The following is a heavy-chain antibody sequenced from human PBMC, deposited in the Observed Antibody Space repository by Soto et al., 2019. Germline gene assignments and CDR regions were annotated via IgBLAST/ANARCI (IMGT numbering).Heavy chain of an antibody. CDR2: MNPNSGNT. D-gene: IGHD2-2*01. CDR1: RYTSTSYD. Sequence: GAPVKVSFKASRYTSTSYDINWVRQATGQGLEWMGWMNPNSGNTGYAQKFQGRVTMTRNTSISTAYMELSSLRSEDTAVYYCARGTSRTGYCSSTSCQSFDYWGQGTLVTVSS. CDR3: ARGTSRTGYCSSTSCQSFDY. J-gene: IGHJ4*02. V-gene: IGHV1-8*01.